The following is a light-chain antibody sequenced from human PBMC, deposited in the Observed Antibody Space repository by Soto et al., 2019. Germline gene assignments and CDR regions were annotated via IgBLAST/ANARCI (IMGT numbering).Light chain of an antibody. CDR1: QSIRTW. Sequence: DIQMTQSPSTLSASVGDRVTFTCRASQSIRTWLAWYQQKPGKAPKLLIYKASSLEGGVPSRFSGGGSGTDFNITISTLQPDDFATYYCQQYNTYPLTFGGGTTVEIK. CDR2: KAS. CDR3: QQYNTYPLT. J-gene: IGKJ4*01. V-gene: IGKV1-5*03.